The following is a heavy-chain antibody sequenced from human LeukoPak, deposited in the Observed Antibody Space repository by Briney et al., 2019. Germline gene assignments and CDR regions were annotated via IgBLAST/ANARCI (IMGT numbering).Heavy chain of an antibody. D-gene: IGHD1-1*01. CDR2: IYPGDSDT. CDR3: ARHSGQGGTTNYYYYYMDV. V-gene: IGHV5-51*01. Sequence: GESLKISCKGSGYSFTSYWIGWVRQMPGKGLEWMGIIYPGDSDTRYSPSFQGQVTISADKSISTAYLQWSSLKASDTAMYYCARHSGQGGTTNYYYYYMDVWGKGTTVTVSS. CDR1: GYSFTSYW. J-gene: IGHJ6*03.